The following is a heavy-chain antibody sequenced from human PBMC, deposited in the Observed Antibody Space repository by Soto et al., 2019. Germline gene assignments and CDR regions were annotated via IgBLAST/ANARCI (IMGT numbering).Heavy chain of an antibody. CDR1: GYTFTRYD. J-gene: IGHJ6*02. CDR2: MNPNSGNT. CDR3: ARAYDFWSGYYISVYYYYGMDV. V-gene: IGHV1-8*01. D-gene: IGHD3-3*01. Sequence: ASVKVSCKASGYTFTRYDINWVRQATGQGLEWMGWMNPNSGNTGYAQKFQGRVTMTRNTSISTAYMELSSLRSEDTAVYYCARAYDFWSGYYISVYYYYGMDVWGQGTTVTVSS.